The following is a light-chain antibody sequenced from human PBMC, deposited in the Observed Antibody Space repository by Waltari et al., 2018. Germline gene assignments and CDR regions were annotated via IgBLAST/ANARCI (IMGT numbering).Light chain of an antibody. CDR2: RVS. J-gene: IGKJ2*01. Sequence: DVVGTQYPLSLPFTLGQPASIPRRSSQSLVYSDGNTYLNWYQQRPGQSPRRLIYRVSYWYSGVPRRLSCSRPGTASPLKTSIVAAADVGVYYSMQGTHWLSTFGQAPKLEL. CDR3: MQGTHWLST. CDR1: QSLVYSDGNTY. V-gene: IGKV2D-30*01.